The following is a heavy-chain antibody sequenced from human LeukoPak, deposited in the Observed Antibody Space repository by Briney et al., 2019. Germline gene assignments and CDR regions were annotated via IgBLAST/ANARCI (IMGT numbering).Heavy chain of an antibody. Sequence: PGGSLRLSCSASGFTFSSYTMNWVRQAPGRGLEWVSSISGINNYVNCADSVKGRFTISRDNAKNSLYLQMSSLRAEDTAVYYCARTYYDFWSGYPHWGQGTLVTVSS. CDR2: ISGINNYV. V-gene: IGHV3-21*01. CDR3: ARTYYDFWSGYPH. CDR1: GFTFSSYT. J-gene: IGHJ4*02. D-gene: IGHD3-3*01.